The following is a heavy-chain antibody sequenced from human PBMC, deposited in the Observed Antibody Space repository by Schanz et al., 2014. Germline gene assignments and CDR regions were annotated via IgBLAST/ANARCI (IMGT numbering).Heavy chain of an antibody. CDR3: ARGRQQLGSFDY. J-gene: IGHJ4*02. V-gene: IGHV1-8*02. D-gene: IGHD6-13*01. Sequence: QVQLVQSWAEVKGPGASVKVSCKASGYTFTDYGVIWVRQAPGQGLEWMGWMNPNSGNPGFAQKFRGRVTMTRNTSMSTAYIELHILTSEDTAVYYCARGRQQLGSFDYWGPGTLVSVSS. CDR2: MNPNSGNP. CDR1: GYTFTDYG.